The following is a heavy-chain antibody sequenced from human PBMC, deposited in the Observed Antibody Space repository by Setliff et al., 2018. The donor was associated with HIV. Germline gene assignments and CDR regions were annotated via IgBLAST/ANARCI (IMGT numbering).Heavy chain of an antibody. Sequence: GESLKISCKASGYTFTHYWIGWVRQMPGKGLEWMGFVYPGDSDSRYSPSLQGQVTISADTSLKTAHLQWSSLKASDTAMYYCARAAGGSSLWYFDYWGQGTLVTVSS. CDR3: ARAAGGSSLWYFDY. J-gene: IGHJ4*02. CDR2: VYPGDSDS. CDR1: GYTFTHYW. D-gene: IGHD1-26*01. V-gene: IGHV5-51*01.